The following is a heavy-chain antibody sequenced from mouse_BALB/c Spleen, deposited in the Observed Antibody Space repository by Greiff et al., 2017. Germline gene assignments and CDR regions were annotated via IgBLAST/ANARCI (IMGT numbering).Heavy chain of an antibody. Sequence: QVQLKQSGAELAKPGASVKMSCKASGYTFTSYWMHWVKQRPGQGLEWIGYINPSTGYTEYNQKFKDKATLTADKSSSTAYMQLSSLTSEDSAVYYCARYYYGNPYAMDYWGQGTSVTVSS. V-gene: IGHV1-7*01. CDR3: ARYYYGNPYAMDY. D-gene: IGHD2-1*01. CDR2: INPSTGYT. J-gene: IGHJ4*01. CDR1: GYTFTSYW.